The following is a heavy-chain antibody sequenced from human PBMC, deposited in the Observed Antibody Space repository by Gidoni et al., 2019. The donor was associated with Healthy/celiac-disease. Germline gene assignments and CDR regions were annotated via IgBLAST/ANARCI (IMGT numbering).Heavy chain of an antibody. Sequence: EVQLVESGGGLVQPGGSLRLSCSASGFTFSSYAMHWVRQAPGKGLEYVSASSSNGGSTYYADSVKGRFTISRDNSKNTLYLQMSSLRAEDTAVYYCVKDLIILVGATDYWGQGTLVTVSS. CDR2: SSSNGGST. J-gene: IGHJ4*02. CDR1: GFTFSSYA. CDR3: VKDLIILVGATDY. V-gene: IGHV3-64D*08. D-gene: IGHD1-26*01.